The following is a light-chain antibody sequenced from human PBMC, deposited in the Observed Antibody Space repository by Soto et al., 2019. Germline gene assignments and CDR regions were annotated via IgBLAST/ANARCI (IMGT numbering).Light chain of an antibody. CDR3: QQYYSYPT. J-gene: IGKJ1*01. Sequence: AIRITRCPASFSASTGDRVTMTVRASQGISSYLAWYQQKPGKAPKLLIYAASTLQSGVPSRFSGSGSGTDFTLTISCLQSEDFATYYCQQYYSYPTFGQGTKVDIK. CDR2: AAS. CDR1: QGISSY. V-gene: IGKV1-8*01.